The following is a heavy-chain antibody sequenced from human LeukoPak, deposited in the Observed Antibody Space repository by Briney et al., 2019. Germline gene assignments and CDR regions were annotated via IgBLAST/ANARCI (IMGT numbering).Heavy chain of an antibody. CDR1: GGSIGSYY. CDR2: IYYSGST. V-gene: IGHV4-59*01. J-gene: IGHJ4*02. CDR3: ARGRTVYDY. Sequence: SETLSLTCTVSGGSIGSYYWSWIRQPPGKGLEWIGYIYYSGSTNYNPSLKSRVTISVDTSKNRFSLKLSSVTAADTAVYYCARGRTVYDYWGQGTLVTVSS. D-gene: IGHD4-17*01.